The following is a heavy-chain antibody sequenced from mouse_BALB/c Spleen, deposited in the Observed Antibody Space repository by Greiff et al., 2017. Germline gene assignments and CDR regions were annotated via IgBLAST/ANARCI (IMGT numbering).Heavy chain of an antibody. CDR2: ISYSGST. J-gene: IGHJ4*01. D-gene: IGHD2-14*01. CDR3: ASRYYRYDDAMDY. V-gene: IGHV3-2*02. CDR1: GYSITSDYV. Sequence: EVQGVESGPGLVKPSQSLSLTCTVTGYSITSDYVWNWLRQFPGNKLEWMGYISYSGSTSYNPSLKSRISITRDTSKNQFFLQLNSVTTEDTATYYCASRYYRYDDAMDYWGQGTSVTVSS.